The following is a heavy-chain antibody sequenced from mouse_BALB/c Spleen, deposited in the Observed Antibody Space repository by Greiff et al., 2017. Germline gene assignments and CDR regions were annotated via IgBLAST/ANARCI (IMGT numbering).Heavy chain of an antibody. CDR2: IYPGDGDT. V-gene: IGHV1-87*01. CDR3: ARDYGSSLWYYAMDY. Sequence: VQLQQSGAELARPGASVKLSCKASGYTFTSYWMQWVKQRPGQGLEWIGAIYPGDGDTRYTQKFKGKATLTADKSSSTAYMQLSSLASEDSAVYYCARDYGSSLWYYAMDYWGQGTSVTVSS. D-gene: IGHD1-1*01. CDR1: GYTFTSYW. J-gene: IGHJ4*01.